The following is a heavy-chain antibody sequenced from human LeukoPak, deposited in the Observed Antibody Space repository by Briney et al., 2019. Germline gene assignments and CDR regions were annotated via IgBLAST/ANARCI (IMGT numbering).Heavy chain of an antibody. CDR2: IWYDGSNK. D-gene: IGHD3-16*01. J-gene: IGHJ4*02. CDR3: ARGWGKGDY. Sequence: GRSLRLSCAASGXTFSSYSMHWVRQAPGRGLEWVSLIWYDGSNKYYADSVKGRFTISRDNSKNTLYLQMNSLRAEDTAVYYCARGWGKGDYWGQGTLVTVSS. V-gene: IGHV3-33*01. CDR1: GXTFSSYS.